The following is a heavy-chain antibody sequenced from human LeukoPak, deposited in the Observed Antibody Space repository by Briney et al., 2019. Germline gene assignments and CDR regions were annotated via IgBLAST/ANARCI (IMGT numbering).Heavy chain of an antibody. CDR3: ARNYYESGGYYPWNFDY. J-gene: IGHJ4*02. CDR1: GGSISSSSYW. Sequence: PSETLSLNCTVSGGSISSSSYWWGWIRQPPGKGLEWIANIYYSGSTHYNPSLKSRVTISIEKSKNQFSLKLSSVTAADTAVYYCARNYYESGGYYPWNFDYWGQGTLVTVSS. V-gene: IGHV4-39*01. D-gene: IGHD3-22*01. CDR2: IYYSGST.